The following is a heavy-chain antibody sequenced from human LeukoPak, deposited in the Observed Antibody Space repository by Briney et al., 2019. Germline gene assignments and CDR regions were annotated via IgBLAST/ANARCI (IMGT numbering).Heavy chain of an antibody. CDR1: GYTFTSYA. D-gene: IGHD3-22*01. Sequence: ASVKVSCKASGYTFTSYAMHWVRQAPGQRLEWMGWINAGNGNTKYSQKFQGRVTTTRDTSASTAYMELSSLRSEDTAVYYCARINSSDDAFDIWGQGTMVTVSS. J-gene: IGHJ3*02. V-gene: IGHV1-3*01. CDR3: ARINSSDDAFDI. CDR2: INAGNGNT.